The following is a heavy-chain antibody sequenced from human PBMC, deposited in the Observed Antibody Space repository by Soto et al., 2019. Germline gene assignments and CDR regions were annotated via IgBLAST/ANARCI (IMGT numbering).Heavy chain of an antibody. Sequence: PSETLSLTCTVSGGSISSGDYYWSWIRQPPGKGLEWIGYIYYSGSTYYNPSLKSRVTISVDTSKNQFSLKLSSVTAADTAVYYCATRGGGYYDFWSGYYGEDAFDIWGQGTMVTVSS. D-gene: IGHD3-3*01. CDR2: IYYSGST. J-gene: IGHJ3*02. CDR1: GGSISSGDYY. CDR3: ATRGGGYYDFWSGYYGEDAFDI. V-gene: IGHV4-30-4*01.